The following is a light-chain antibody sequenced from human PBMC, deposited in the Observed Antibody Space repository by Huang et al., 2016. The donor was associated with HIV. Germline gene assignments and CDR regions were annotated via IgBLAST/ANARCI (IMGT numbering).Light chain of an antibody. CDR3: QQYDNLSLFT. V-gene: IGKV1-33*01. CDR2: DES. J-gene: IGKJ3*01. CDR1: QDISNY. Sequence: DIQMTQSPSSLSASVGDRVTITCQASQDISNYLNGYQQKPGKAPKLLIYDESNLETGVPSRFSGSGSGTDFTFTISSLQPEDIATYYCQQYDNLSLFTFGPGTKVDIK.